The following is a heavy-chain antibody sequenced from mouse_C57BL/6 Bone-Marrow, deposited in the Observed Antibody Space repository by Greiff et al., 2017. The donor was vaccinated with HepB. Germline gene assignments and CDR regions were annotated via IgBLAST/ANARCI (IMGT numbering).Heavy chain of an antibody. D-gene: IGHD2-1*01. J-gene: IGHJ1*03. CDR3: AGTGPYYGNPYWYFDV. V-gene: IGHV2-2*01. CDR2: IWSGGST. CDR1: GFSLTSYG. Sequence: VQLQQSGPGLVQPSQSLSITCTVSGFSLTSYGVHWVRQSPGKGLEWLGVIWSGGSTDYNAAFISRLSISKDNSKSQVFFKMNSLQADDTAIYYCAGTGPYYGNPYWYFDVWGTGTTVTVSS.